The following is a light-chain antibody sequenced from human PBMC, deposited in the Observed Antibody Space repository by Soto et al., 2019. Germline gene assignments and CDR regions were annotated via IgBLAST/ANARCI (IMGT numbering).Light chain of an antibody. J-gene: IGKJ4*01. V-gene: IGKV3-20*01. CDR2: GAS. CDR1: QSVTSN. CDR3: QQYGSSLGVT. Sequence: EIVMTQSPGTLSVSPGERATLSCRASQSVTSNLAWYQQKPGQAPRPPIDGASSRATGIPDRFSASGSGTDSPRTISRLEPEDFAVYYCQQYGSSLGVTFGGGTKVDI.